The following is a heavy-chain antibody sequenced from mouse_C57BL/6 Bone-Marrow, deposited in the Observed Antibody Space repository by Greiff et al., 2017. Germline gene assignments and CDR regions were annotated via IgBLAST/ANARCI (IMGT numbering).Heavy chain of an antibody. CDR1: GYTFTSYG. CDR2: IYPRSGST. J-gene: IGHJ2*01. V-gene: IGHV1-81*01. CDR3: AGPSYYYGSFYYFDY. D-gene: IGHD1-1*01. Sequence: QVQLQQSGAELARPGASVKLSCKASGYTFTSYGISWVKQRTGQGLEWIGEIYPRSGSTYYNEKFKGKATLTADKSSSTAYMELRSLTSEDSAVYYCAGPSYYYGSFYYFDYWGQGTTLTVSS.